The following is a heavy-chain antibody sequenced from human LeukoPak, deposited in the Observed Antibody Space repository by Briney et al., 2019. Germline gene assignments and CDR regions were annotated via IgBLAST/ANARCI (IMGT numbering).Heavy chain of an antibody. J-gene: IGHJ5*02. Sequence: GASVKVSCKASGYTFTSYCMHWVRQAPGQGLEWMGIINPSGGSTSYAQKFQGRVTMTRDTSTSTVYMELSSLRSEDTAVYYCARGGPTTYSSTDDWFDPWGQGTLVTVSS. CDR3: ARGGPTTYSSTDDWFDP. CDR2: INPSGGST. V-gene: IGHV1-46*01. CDR1: GYTFTSYC. D-gene: IGHD6-13*01.